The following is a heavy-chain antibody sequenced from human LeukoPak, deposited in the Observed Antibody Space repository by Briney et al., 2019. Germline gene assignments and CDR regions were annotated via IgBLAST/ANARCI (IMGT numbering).Heavy chain of an antibody. Sequence: SETLSLTCTVSGGSISSYYWSWIRQPPGKGLEWIGYIYDSGSTNYNPSLKSRVTISVDTSKNQYSLKMSSVTDADTAVYYCARGSYDFWSGYFAYWGQGTLVTVSS. CDR3: ARGSYDFWSGYFAY. V-gene: IGHV4-59*01. D-gene: IGHD3-3*01. CDR2: IYDSGST. CDR1: GGSISSYY. J-gene: IGHJ4*02.